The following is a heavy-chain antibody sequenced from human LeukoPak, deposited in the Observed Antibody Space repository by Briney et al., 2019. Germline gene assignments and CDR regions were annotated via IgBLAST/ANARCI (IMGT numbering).Heavy chain of an antibody. CDR1: GFTFSSYS. CDR2: ISSSSSYI. Sequence: TGGSLRLSCAASGFTFSSYSMNWVRQAPGKGLEWVSSISSSSSYIYYADSVKGRFTISRDNAKNSLYLQMNSLRAEDTAVYYCARQRGIADRYYYYGMDVWGQGTTVTVSS. J-gene: IGHJ6*02. D-gene: IGHD6-13*01. V-gene: IGHV3-21*04. CDR3: ARQRGIADRYYYYGMDV.